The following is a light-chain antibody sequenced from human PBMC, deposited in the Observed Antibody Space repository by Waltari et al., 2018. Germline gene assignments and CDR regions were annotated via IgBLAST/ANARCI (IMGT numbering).Light chain of an antibody. V-gene: IGKV4-1*01. Sequence: DIVMTQSPDSLAVSLGERATINCKSSQSVLYSSNNKNYLAWYQQKPGQPPKLIIYWAATRDSGVPDRFSGSGSGTDFTLTISSLQAEDVAVYYCQQYYSTPRTFGQGTKLEIK. CDR2: WAA. CDR3: QQYYSTPRT. J-gene: IGKJ2*01. CDR1: QSVLYSSNNKNY.